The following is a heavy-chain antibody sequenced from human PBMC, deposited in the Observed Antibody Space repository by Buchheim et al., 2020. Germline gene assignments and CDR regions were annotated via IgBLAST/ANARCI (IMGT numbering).Heavy chain of an antibody. CDR1: GFTFVNVA. CDR3: ARSRLLDY. J-gene: IGHJ4*02. CDR2: SAGTGGAG. V-gene: IGHV3-23*01. D-gene: IGHD3-10*01. Sequence: EVQLLGSGGGLVQPGEPLRFSCEASGFTFVNVAMHWFRQAPGKGLEWVSSAGTGGAGFYAESVKGRFSVSRDNSRNTLYLHMTSLRAEDTAIYYCARSRLLDYWSQGT.